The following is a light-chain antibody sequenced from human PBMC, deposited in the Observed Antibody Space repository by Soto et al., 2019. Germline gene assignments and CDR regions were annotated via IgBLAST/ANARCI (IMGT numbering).Light chain of an antibody. CDR3: RQYASHPLT. Sequence: DIQLTQSPASLSSSLGDRVIITCRASPDIGTSLTWFQQRPGKAPRYLLSVASRVQPGVSSTFIGSGSWSEFTLTISSLEHEDVTYYFCRQYASHPLTVGGGT. J-gene: IGKJ4*01. CDR2: VAS. V-gene: IGKV1-16*01. CDR1: PDIGTS.